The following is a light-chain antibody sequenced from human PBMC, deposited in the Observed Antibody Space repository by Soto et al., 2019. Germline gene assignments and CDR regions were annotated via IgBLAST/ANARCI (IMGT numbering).Light chain of an antibody. CDR3: VAWDDSLIGYVV. CDR1: SSNIGSNT. Sequence: QSVLTQPPSASGTPGQRVTISCSGSSSNIGSNTVNWYQQLPGTAPKLVIYSNNQRPSGVPDRFSGSKSGTSASLAISGLQSEDEAYYYWVAWDDSLIGYVVFGGGTKVTVL. J-gene: IGLJ2*01. CDR2: SNN. V-gene: IGLV1-44*01.